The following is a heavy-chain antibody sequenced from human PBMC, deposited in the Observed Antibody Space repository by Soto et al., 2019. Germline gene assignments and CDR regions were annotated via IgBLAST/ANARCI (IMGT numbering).Heavy chain of an antibody. J-gene: IGHJ4*02. V-gene: IGHV1-18*01. CDR3: ARHFPYYYDSSGYYPTGWYFDY. CDR1: GYTFTSYG. D-gene: IGHD3-22*01. Sequence: ASVKVSCKASGYTFTSYGISWVRQAPGQGLEWMGWISAYNGNTNYAQKLQGRVTMTTDTSTSTAYMELRSLRSDDTAVYYCARHFPYYYDSSGYYPTGWYFDYWGQGTLVTVSS. CDR2: ISAYNGNT.